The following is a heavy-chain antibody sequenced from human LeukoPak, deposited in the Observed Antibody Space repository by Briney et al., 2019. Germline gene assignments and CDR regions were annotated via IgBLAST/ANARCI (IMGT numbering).Heavy chain of an antibody. CDR3: ARKRKGAYEFDY. D-gene: IGHD3-3*01. Sequence: RTSETLSLTCTVSGGSISSSSYFWSWIRQPAGKGLEWIGRIYTSGSTDYNPSLMSRVTMSVDTSNNQFSLKLSSVTAADTAVYYCARKRKGAYEFDYWGQGTLVTVSS. CDR2: IYTSGST. V-gene: IGHV4-61*02. CDR1: GGSISSSSYF. J-gene: IGHJ4*02.